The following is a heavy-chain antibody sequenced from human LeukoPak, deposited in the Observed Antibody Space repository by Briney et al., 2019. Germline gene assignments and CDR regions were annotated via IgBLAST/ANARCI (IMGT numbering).Heavy chain of an antibody. D-gene: IGHD5-24*01. Sequence: GGSLRLSCAASGFIFDNYWMSWVLQAPEKGLEWVANIKQDESAKYYVDSVKGRFTISRDNAKNTLYLQMDGLRADDTAVYYCARLQWPQLRAFDIWGQGTMVTVPS. CDR1: GFIFDNYW. CDR2: IKQDESAK. J-gene: IGHJ3*02. CDR3: ARLQWPQLRAFDI. V-gene: IGHV3-7*01.